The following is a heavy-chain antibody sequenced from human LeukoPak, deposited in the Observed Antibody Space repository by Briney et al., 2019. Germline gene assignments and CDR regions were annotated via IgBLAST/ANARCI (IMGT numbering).Heavy chain of an antibody. CDR3: VRDAIYFGELWGRRPPSPFDY. Sequence: GASVKVSCKASGYTLSNYGIGWVRQAPGHGLEWMGWINIYNDNTNYAQKFQGRLTVTTETSTSTAYMELRSLSPDDTAFYYCVRDAIYFGELWGRRPPSPFDYGGQGTLVTVSS. D-gene: IGHD3-10*01. J-gene: IGHJ4*02. CDR2: INIYNDNT. CDR1: GYTLSNYG. V-gene: IGHV1-18*01.